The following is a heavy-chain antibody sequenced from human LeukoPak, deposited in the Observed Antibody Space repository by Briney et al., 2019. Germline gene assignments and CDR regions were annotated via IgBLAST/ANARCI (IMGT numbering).Heavy chain of an antibody. CDR3: ATRGGVATQDY. J-gene: IGHJ4*02. CDR2: ISTYNGNT. V-gene: IGHV1-18*01. Sequence: ASVKVSCKASGYTFTNYGITWVRQAPGQGLEWMGWISTYNGNTNYAQKFQGRVTMTKDTSTSTAYMELRNLRSGDTAVYYCATRGGVATQDYWGLGALVTVSS. D-gene: IGHD2-15*01. CDR1: GYTFTNYG.